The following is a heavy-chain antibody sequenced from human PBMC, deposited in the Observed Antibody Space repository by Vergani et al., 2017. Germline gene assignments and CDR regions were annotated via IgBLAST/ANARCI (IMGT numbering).Heavy chain of an antibody. CDR1: GFTFDNYA. J-gene: IGHJ4*02. CDR2: ISGSGSSK. CDR3: ARSLRIPAALTRAY. D-gene: IGHD2-2*01. Sequence: EGQLVESGGGLVKPGGSLRISCAASGFTFDNYAMTWVRQAPGKGLQWVSGISGSGSSKFYEDSLKGRVTISRDNAKNSLYLQMNSLRAEDTAVYYCARSLRIPAALTRAYWGQGTLVTVSS. V-gene: IGHV3-23*04.